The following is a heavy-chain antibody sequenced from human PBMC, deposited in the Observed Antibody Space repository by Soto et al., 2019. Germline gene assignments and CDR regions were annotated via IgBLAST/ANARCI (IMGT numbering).Heavy chain of an antibody. V-gene: IGHV4-31*03. CDR1: RASLHIGGYY. CDR3: ARGGSGSANWLDC. D-gene: IGHD2-15*01. J-gene: IGHJ5*01. CDR2: IHYTGVT. Sequence: PSETLSLTCTVSRASLHIGGYYWAWIRQNPGKDLEWTGYIHYTGVTYYNPSLGNRVNIPVDTSKNQFSLELTSVTAADTAVHYGARGGSGSANWLDCWGRGLLVIVSS.